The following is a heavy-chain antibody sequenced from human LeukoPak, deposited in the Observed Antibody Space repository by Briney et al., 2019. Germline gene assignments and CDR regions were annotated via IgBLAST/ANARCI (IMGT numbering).Heavy chain of an antibody. D-gene: IGHD4-17*01. J-gene: IGHJ3*02. CDR2: ISYDGSNK. CDR3: ARDPWYGDSGAFDI. Sequence: GGSLRLSCAASGFTFSSYAMHWVRQAPGKGLEWVAVISYDGSNKYYADSVKGRFTISRGNSKNTLYLQMSSLRAEDTAVYYCARDPWYGDSGAFDIWGQGTMVTVSS. CDR1: GFTFSSYA. V-gene: IGHV3-30-3*01.